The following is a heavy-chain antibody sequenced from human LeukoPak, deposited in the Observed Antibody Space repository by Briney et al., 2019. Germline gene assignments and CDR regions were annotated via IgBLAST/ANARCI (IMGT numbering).Heavy chain of an antibody. CDR3: ARDPSQYSSFPRGAFDI. Sequence: GASVKVSCKASGGTFSSYAISWVRQAPGQGLEWMGGIIPILGTANYAQKFQGRVTITTDESTSTAYMELSSLRSEDTAVYYCARDPSQYSSFPRGAFDIWGQGTMVTVSS. CDR2: IIPILGTA. CDR1: GGTFSSYA. J-gene: IGHJ3*02. V-gene: IGHV1-69*05. D-gene: IGHD6-6*01.